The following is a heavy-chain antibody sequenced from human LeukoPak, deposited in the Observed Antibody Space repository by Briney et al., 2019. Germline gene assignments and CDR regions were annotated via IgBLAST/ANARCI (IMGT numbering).Heavy chain of an antibody. V-gene: IGHV3-30-3*01. CDR3: AKGLYCSSTSCSFPNDAFDI. J-gene: IGHJ3*02. Sequence: GGSLRLSCAASGFTFSSYAMHWVRQAPGKGLEWVAVISYDGSNKYYADSVKGRFTISRDNSKNTLYLQMNSLRAEDTAVYYCAKGLYCSSTSCSFPNDAFDIWGQGTMVTVSS. CDR1: GFTFSSYA. D-gene: IGHD2-2*01. CDR2: ISYDGSNK.